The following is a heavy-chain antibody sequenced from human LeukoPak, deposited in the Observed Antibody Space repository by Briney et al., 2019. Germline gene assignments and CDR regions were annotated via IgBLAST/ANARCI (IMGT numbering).Heavy chain of an antibody. CDR1: GDSISSYY. Sequence: SETLSLTCTVSGDSISSYYWSWIRQPPGKGLEWIGYIYYSGGTDYNPSLKSRVTISVDTSKNQFSLKLRSVTAADTAVYYCARHVTISGPYDAADIWGQGTMVTVSP. J-gene: IGHJ3*02. V-gene: IGHV4-59*08. D-gene: IGHD5-24*01. CDR2: IYYSGGT. CDR3: ARHVTISGPYDAADI.